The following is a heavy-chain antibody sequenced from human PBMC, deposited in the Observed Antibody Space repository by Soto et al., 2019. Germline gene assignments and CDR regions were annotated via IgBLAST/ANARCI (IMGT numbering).Heavy chain of an antibody. V-gene: IGHV5-51*01. Sequence: EVQLVQSGAEVKKPGESLKISYKGSGYNFFNYWIGWVRQMPGRGLEWMGIIYPGDSDTRYSPSFQGQVTISADRSISTAYLQWSSLKASDTAKYYCARQRSSAWTDASDVWGQGTMVTVSS. CDR3: ARQRSSAWTDASDV. CDR2: IYPGDSDT. J-gene: IGHJ3*01. D-gene: IGHD3-16*01. CDR1: GYNFFNYW.